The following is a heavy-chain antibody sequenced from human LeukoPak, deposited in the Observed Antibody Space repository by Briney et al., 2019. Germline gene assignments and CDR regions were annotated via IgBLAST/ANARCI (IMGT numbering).Heavy chain of an antibody. V-gene: IGHV1-2*02. Sequence: ASVKVSCKASGYTFTGYYMHWVRQAPGQGLEWMGWINPNSGGTNYAQKFQGRVTMTRDTSISTAYMELSSLRSEDTAVYYCARGVDSSSWYLRLYNWFDPWGQGTLVTVSS. CDR3: ARGVDSSSWYLRLYNWFDP. D-gene: IGHD6-13*01. J-gene: IGHJ5*02. CDR2: INPNSGGT. CDR1: GYTFTGYY.